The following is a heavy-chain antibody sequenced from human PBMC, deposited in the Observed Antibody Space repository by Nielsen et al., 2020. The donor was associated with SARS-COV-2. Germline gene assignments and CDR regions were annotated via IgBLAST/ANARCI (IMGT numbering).Heavy chain of an antibody. CDR2: ISSSGSTI. Sequence: GESLKISCAASGFTFSDYYMSWIRQAPGKGLEWVSYISSSGSTIYYADSVKGRFTISRDNAKNSLYLQMNSLRAEDTAVYYCARESIAAQDYWGQGTLVTVSS. V-gene: IGHV3-11*04. J-gene: IGHJ4*02. CDR1: GFTFSDYY. D-gene: IGHD6-13*01. CDR3: ARESIAAQDY.